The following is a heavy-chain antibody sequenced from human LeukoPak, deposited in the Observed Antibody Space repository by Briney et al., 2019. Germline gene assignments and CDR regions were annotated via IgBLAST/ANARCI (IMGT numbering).Heavy chain of an antibody. Sequence: GGSLRLSCAASGFTFSSYGMTWVRQAPGKGLEWVSAVTGSGGSAFYADSVKGRLTISRDNSKNTLYLQMNSQRAEDTAVYYCAKFGQWKNYGMDVWGQGTTVTVSS. CDR3: AKFGQWKNYGMDV. D-gene: IGHD3-10*01. J-gene: IGHJ6*02. CDR2: VTGSGGSA. CDR1: GFTFSSYG. V-gene: IGHV3-23*01.